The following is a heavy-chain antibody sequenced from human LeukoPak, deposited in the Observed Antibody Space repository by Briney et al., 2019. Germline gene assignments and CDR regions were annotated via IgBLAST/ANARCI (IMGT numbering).Heavy chain of an antibody. CDR3: ARDRHPSPYDFWRGYHAPQDY. Sequence: ASVNVSCKASGYTFTSYAMNWVRQAPGQGLEWMGWINTNTGNPTYAQGFTGRFVFSLDTSVSTAYLQISSLKAEDTAVYYCARDRHPSPYDFWRGYHAPQDYWGQGTLVTVSS. J-gene: IGHJ4*02. D-gene: IGHD3-3*01. CDR1: GYTFTSYA. V-gene: IGHV7-4-1*02. CDR2: INTNTGNP.